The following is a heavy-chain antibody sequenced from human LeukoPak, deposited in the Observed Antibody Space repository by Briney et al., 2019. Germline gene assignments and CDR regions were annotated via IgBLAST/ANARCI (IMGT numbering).Heavy chain of an antibody. D-gene: IGHD6-19*01. V-gene: IGHV3-30*03. Sequence: GGSLRLSCAASGFTFSSYGMHWVRQAPGKGLEWVAVISYDGSNKYYADSVKGRFTISRDNSKNTLYLQMDSLRAEDTAVYYCARDPRGWYYFDYWGQGTLVTVSS. CDR1: GFTFSSYG. CDR2: ISYDGSNK. CDR3: ARDPRGWYYFDY. J-gene: IGHJ4*02.